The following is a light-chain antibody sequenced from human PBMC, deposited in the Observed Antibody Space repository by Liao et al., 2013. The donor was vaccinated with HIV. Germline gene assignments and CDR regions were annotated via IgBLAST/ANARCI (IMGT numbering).Light chain of an antibody. CDR2: QDN. Sequence: SYEVTQPPSVSVSPGQTASIPCSGDRLGDKYACWYQLRPGQSPVLVIYQDNKRPSGIPERFSGSNSGNTATLTISETQTMDEADYYCQAWDTSSVVFGGGAKLTVL. V-gene: IGLV3-1*01. J-gene: IGLJ3*02. CDR1: RLGDKY. CDR3: QAWDTSSVV.